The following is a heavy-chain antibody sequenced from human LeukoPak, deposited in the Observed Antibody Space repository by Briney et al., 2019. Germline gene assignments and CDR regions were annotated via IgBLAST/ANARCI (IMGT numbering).Heavy chain of an antibody. V-gene: IGHV4-31*03. J-gene: IGHJ6*02. CDR2: IYYSGST. CDR1: GGSISSGGYY. Sequence: ASQTLSLTCTVSGGSISSGGYYWSWIRQHPGKGLEWIGYIYYSGSTYYNPSLKSRVTISVDTSKNQFSLKLSSVTAADTAVYYCAKWGRHGSEPPNCYGMDVWGQGTTVTVSS. CDR3: AKWGRHGSEPPNCYGMDV. D-gene: IGHD2-15*01.